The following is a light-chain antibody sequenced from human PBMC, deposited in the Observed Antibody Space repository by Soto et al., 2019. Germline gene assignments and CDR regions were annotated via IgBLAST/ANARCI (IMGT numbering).Light chain of an antibody. CDR1: QSVNIH. J-gene: IGKJ1*01. CDR2: GAS. CDR3: QQYNKWPRT. V-gene: IGKV3D-15*01. Sequence: EIVTTQSPATLCVSPGGRATLSCRASQSVNIHLAWYQQKPGQAPRLLIYGASARATGIPAKFSGSGSGTEFTLTISSLQSEDFAVYYCQQYNKWPRTFGQGTKVDIK.